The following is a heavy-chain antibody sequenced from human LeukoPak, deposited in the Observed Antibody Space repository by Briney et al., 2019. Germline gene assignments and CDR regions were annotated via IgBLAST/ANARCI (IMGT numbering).Heavy chain of an antibody. Sequence: GASVKVSCKASGYSFSSYYMHWVRQAPGQGLEWMGIINPSGGSTNYAQRFQGRVTMTRDTSTSTVYMELSSLRSEDTAVYYGARPTSVIPAAAIYHYFYAMDVWGQGTTVTVSS. V-gene: IGHV1-46*01. J-gene: IGHJ6*02. CDR2: INPSGGST. CDR1: GYSFSSYY. D-gene: IGHD2-2*01. CDR3: ARPTSVIPAAAIYHYFYAMDV.